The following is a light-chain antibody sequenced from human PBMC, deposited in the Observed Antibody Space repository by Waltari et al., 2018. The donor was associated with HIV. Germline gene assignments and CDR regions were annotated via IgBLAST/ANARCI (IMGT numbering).Light chain of an antibody. J-gene: IGKJ1*01. Sequence: DIVLTQTPLSATFIVGQSASITCRSSESLVHENGNTYLSWFYPRPGKPPRLLIYRVSLRLPGVPDRFSGGGAGTQFTLKITSVEADDVGMYYCMQVRSYPRTFGQGTKVEI. CDR2: RVS. CDR3: MQVRSYPRT. V-gene: IGKV2-24*01. CDR1: ESLVHENGNTY.